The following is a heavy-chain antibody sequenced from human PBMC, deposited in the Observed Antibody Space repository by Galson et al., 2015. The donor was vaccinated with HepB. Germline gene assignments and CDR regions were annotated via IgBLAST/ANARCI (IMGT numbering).Heavy chain of an antibody. J-gene: IGHJ4*02. CDR1: GYTFTTYG. V-gene: IGHV1-18*01. D-gene: IGHD4-17*01. Sequence: SVKVSCKASGYTFTTYGISWVRQAPGQGLEWMGWISTYNGNTNYAQKLQGRVTMTTDTSTSTAYMELRSLRSDDTALYFCARARGDYLDYWGQGTLVTVSS. CDR3: ARARGDYLDY. CDR2: ISTYNGNT.